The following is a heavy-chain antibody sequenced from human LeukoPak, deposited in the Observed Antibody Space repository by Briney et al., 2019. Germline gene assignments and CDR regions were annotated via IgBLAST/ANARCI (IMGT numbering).Heavy chain of an antibody. V-gene: IGHV1-18*01. CDR1: GYTFSDYG. CDR3: ARGPRYSYDSSILLFDY. D-gene: IGHD3-22*01. J-gene: IGHJ4*02. Sequence: APVKVSCKASGYTFSDYGVNWVRQAPGQGLEWMGRISAYNGNTNYLQKFQGRVTMTTDTSTATAYMELRSLRPSDTAVYFCARGPRYSYDSSILLFDYWGQGTLVTVSS. CDR2: ISAYNGNT.